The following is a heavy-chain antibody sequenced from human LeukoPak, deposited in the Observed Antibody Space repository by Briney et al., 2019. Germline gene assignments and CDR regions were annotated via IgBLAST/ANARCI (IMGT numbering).Heavy chain of an antibody. V-gene: IGHV3-30*01. CDR3: ARDIVVV. J-gene: IGHJ4*02. Sequence: PGRSLRLSCAASGFTFSSYAMHWVRQAPGKGLEWVAVISYDGSNKYYADSVKGRFTISRDNSKNTLYLQMNSLRAEDTAVYYCARDIVVVWGQGTLVTVSS. CDR2: ISYDGSNK. CDR1: GFTFSSYA. D-gene: IGHD3-16*02.